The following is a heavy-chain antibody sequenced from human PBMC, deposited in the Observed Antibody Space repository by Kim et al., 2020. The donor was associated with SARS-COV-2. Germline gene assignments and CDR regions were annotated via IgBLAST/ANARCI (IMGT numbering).Heavy chain of an antibody. D-gene: IGHD5-18*01. CDR3: AKDMGYSYGKFDY. V-gene: IGHV3-9*01. CDR2: ISWNSGSI. Sequence: GGSLRLSCAASGFTFDDYAMHWVRQAPGKGLEWVSGISWNSGSIGYADSVKGRFTISRDNAKNSLYLQMNSLRAEDTALYYCAKDMGYSYGKFDYWGQGTLVTVSS. CDR1: GFTFDDYA. J-gene: IGHJ4*02.